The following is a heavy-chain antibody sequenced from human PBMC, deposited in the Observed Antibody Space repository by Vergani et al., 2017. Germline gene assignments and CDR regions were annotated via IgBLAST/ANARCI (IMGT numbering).Heavy chain of an antibody. V-gene: IGHV1-69*01. J-gene: IGHJ4*02. Sequence: QVQLVQSGAEVKKPGSSVKVSCKASGGTFSSYAISWVRQAPGQGLEWMGGIIPIFGTANYAQKFQGRVTITADESTSTAYMELSSLRSEDTAVYYCAXKYYYGSGSYYNAYYFDYWGQGTLVTVSS. CDR2: IIPIFGTA. CDR1: GGTFSSYA. CDR3: AXKYYYGSGSYYNAYYFDY. D-gene: IGHD3-10*01.